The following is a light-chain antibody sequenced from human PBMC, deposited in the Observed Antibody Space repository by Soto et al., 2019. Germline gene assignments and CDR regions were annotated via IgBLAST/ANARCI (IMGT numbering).Light chain of an antibody. CDR1: SSNIGAGYD. V-gene: IGLV1-40*01. J-gene: IGLJ1*01. CDR3: RSYDSSLSGYV. Sequence: QLVLTQPPSVSGAPGQRVTISCTGSSSNIGAGYDVHWYQQLPGTAPKLLIYGNSNRPSGVPDRFSGSKSGTSASLAITGLQAEDEADYYCRSYDSSLSGYVFGTGTKVTVL. CDR2: GNS.